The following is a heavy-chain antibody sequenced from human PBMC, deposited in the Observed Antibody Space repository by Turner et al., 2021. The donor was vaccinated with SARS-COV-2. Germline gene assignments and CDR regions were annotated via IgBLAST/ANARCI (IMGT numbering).Heavy chain of an antibody. CDR2: IYYSGST. CDR3: ATSTVAGTELNYYGMDV. J-gene: IGHJ6*02. CDR1: GGSISSSSYY. D-gene: IGHD6-13*01. V-gene: IGHV4-39*01. Sequence: QLQLQESGPGLVKPSETLSLTCTVSGGSISSSSYYWGWIRQPPGKGLEWIGSIYYSGSTYYNPSLKSRATISVDTSKNQFSLKLSSVTAADTAVYYCATSTVAGTELNYYGMDVWGQGTTVTVS.